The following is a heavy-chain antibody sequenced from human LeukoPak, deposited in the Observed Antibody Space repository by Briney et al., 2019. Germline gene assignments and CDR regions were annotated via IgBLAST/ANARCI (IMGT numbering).Heavy chain of an antibody. CDR1: GGSISSYY. D-gene: IGHD6-19*01. CDR2: IYYSGST. J-gene: IGHJ5*02. Sequence: PSETLSLTCTVSGGSISSYYWSWIRQPPGKGLEWIGYIYYSGSTNYNPSLKSRVTTSVDTSKNQFSLKLSSVTAADTAVYYCARENKQWLVQVGTWFDPWGQGTLVTVSS. V-gene: IGHV4-59*01. CDR3: ARENKQWLVQVGTWFDP.